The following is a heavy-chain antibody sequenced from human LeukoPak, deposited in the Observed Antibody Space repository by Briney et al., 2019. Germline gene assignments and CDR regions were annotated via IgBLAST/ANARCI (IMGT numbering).Heavy chain of an antibody. CDR2: IIPIFGTA. CDR3: ASARSYNPHYYYMDV. J-gene: IGHJ6*03. V-gene: IGHV1-69*05. D-gene: IGHD1-26*01. CDR1: GGTFNSYA. Sequence: SVKVSCKASGGTFNSYAISWVRQAPGQGLEWMGGIIPIFGTANYAQKFQGRVTITTDESTSTAYMELSSLRSEDTAVYYCASARSYNPHYYYMDVWGKGTTVTVSS.